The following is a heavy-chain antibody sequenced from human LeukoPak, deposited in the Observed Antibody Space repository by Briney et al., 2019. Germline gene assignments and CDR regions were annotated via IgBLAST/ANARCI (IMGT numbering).Heavy chain of an antibody. D-gene: IGHD3-3*01. V-gene: IGHV3-30*18. Sequence: GSLRLSCAASGFTFSRYGMYWVRPAPGKGLEWVTVISFDGSNKFYGDSVKGRFTISRDNSKNTLYLQMNSLRAEDTAVYYCAKDMGRDFWSGYSAPDYWGHGTLVTVSS. J-gene: IGHJ4*01. CDR3: AKDMGRDFWSGYSAPDY. CDR2: ISFDGSNK. CDR1: GFTFSRYG.